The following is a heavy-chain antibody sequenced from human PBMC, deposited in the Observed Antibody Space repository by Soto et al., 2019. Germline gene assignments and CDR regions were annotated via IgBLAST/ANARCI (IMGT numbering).Heavy chain of an antibody. CDR1: GASISSGCYY. Sequence: SLSLTSTVSGASISSGCYYWSWIRQHPGKGLEWIGYIYYSGSTYYNPSLKSRVTISVDTSKNQFSLKLSSVTAADTAVYYCARARRNNWNYGGYYFDYWGQGTLVTVSS. V-gene: IGHV4-31*03. CDR3: ARARRNNWNYGGYYFDY. D-gene: IGHD1-7*01. J-gene: IGHJ4*02. CDR2: IYYSGST.